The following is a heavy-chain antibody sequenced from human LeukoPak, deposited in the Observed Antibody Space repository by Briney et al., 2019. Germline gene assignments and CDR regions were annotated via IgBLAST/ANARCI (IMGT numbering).Heavy chain of an antibody. Sequence: GGSLRLSCAASGFTVSSNYMSWVRQAPGKGLEWVSVIYSGGSTFYADSVKGRFTISRDNSKNTLYLQMNSLRAEDTAVYYCARASVAGTGGFSYWGQGTLVTVSS. J-gene: IGHJ4*02. CDR2: IYSGGST. CDR1: GFTVSSNY. V-gene: IGHV3-53*01. CDR3: ARASVAGTGGFSY. D-gene: IGHD6-19*01.